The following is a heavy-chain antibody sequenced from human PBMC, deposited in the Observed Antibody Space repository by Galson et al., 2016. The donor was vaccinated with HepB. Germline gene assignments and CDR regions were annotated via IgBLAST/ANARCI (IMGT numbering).Heavy chain of an antibody. CDR2: IYHTGTS. D-gene: IGHD2-2*01. Sequence: SETLSLTCDVSGASISDSNWWTWVRQVPGKGLEWLGEIYHTGTSNNNPFLNSRFTLSVDKSRNQFSLNITSVTAADTAVYYCARAAIIPGARMVFDPWGQGTLVTVSS. CDR3: ARAAIIPGARMVFDP. CDR1: GASISDSNW. V-gene: IGHV4-4*02. J-gene: IGHJ5*02.